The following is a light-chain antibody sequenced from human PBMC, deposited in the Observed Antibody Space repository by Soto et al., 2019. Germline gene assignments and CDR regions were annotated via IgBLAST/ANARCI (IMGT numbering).Light chain of an antibody. Sequence: SYELTQPPSVSVAQGQTARITCGGNRIGSKSVHWFQQKPGQAPVLVVHDDSDRPSGIPERFSGSNSGGTATLTISRVEAGDEADYYCQVWDSRDDHRVFGGGTKLTVL. J-gene: IGLJ2*01. CDR3: QVWDSRDDHRV. V-gene: IGLV3-21*02. CDR1: RIGSKS. CDR2: DDS.